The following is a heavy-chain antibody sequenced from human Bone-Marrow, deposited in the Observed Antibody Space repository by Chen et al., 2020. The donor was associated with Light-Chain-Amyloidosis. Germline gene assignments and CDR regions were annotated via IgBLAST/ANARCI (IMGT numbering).Heavy chain of an antibody. CDR1: GCAVSSYA. J-gene: IGHJ3*02. CDR3: AKDISYDDILPGYRADAFDI. CDR2: IGGSGGSR. D-gene: IGHD3-9*01. V-gene: IGHV3-23*04. Sequence: EVQLVESGGGLLQRGGSLRLSCAASGCAVSSYAMSWVRQAPGKGLEGVSIIGGSGGSRYCGESVKGRLTISRDNSKNALFLQMSSLRAEDTAVYYCAKDISYDDILPGYRADAFDIWGQGTMVTVSS.